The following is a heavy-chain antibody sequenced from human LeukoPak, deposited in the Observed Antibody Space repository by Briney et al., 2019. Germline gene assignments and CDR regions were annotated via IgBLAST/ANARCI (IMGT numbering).Heavy chain of an antibody. D-gene: IGHD3-16*01. CDR3: ARGDYDRDI. Sequence: SETLSLTCAVCGGSFSGYYWSWIRQPPGKGLEWIGEINHSGSTNYNPSLKSRVTISVDTSKNQFSLKLSSVTAADTAVYYCARGDYDRDIRGQGTMVTVSS. CDR2: INHSGST. V-gene: IGHV4-34*01. J-gene: IGHJ3*02. CDR1: GGSFSGYY.